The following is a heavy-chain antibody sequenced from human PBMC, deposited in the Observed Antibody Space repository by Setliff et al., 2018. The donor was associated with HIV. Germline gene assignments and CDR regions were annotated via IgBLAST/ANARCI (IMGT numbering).Heavy chain of an antibody. CDR2: ISYDGSNE. D-gene: IGHD3-10*01. CDR3: AKDPFHYYSSEENYFGP. Sequence: GGPLRLSCVASGFSLSDFGMHWVRQAPGKGLEWVAAISYDGSNEYYADSVKGRFTISRDTSKNTLNLQMTSLRAADTAIYYCAKDPFHYYSSEENYFGPWGQGTLVTVSS. CDR1: GFSLSDFG. V-gene: IGHV3-30*18. J-gene: IGHJ5*02.